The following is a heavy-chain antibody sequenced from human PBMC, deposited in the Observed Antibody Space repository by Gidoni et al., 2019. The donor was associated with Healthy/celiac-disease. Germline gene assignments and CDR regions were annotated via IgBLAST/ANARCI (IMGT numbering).Heavy chain of an antibody. CDR2: IYYSGST. V-gene: IGHV4-31*03. CDR3: ARDFAFWGGHLSGKRFDI. CDR1: GGSISSGGYY. J-gene: IGHJ3*02. Sequence: QVQLQESGPGLVKPSQTLSLTCTVSGGSISSGGYYWSWIRQHPGKGLEWIGYIYYSGSTYYNPSLKSRVTISVDTSKNQFSLKLSSVTAADTAVYYCARDFAFWGGHLSGKRFDIWGQGTMVTVSS. D-gene: IGHD5-12*01.